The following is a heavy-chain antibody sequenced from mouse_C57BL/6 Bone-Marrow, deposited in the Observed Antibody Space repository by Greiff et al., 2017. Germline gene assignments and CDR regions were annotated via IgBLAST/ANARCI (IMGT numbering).Heavy chain of an antibody. D-gene: IGHD4-1*01. CDR2: INPTNGGT. Sequence: QVQLQQPGTELVQPGASVKLSCKASGYTFTSYWMHWVQQRPGQGLEWIGNINPTNGGTNYNDKFKSKATLTVDKSSSTAYMQLSSLTSEDSAVXYCARLGLYALDDWGQGTPVTVSS. V-gene: IGHV1-53*01. J-gene: IGHJ4*01. CDR1: GYTFTSYW. CDR3: ARLGLYALDD.